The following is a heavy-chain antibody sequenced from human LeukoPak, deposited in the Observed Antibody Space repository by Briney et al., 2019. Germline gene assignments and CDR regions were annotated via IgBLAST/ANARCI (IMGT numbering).Heavy chain of an antibody. CDR2: ISGSGGST. CDR3: ALNIVVVPASGFLDP. D-gene: IGHD2-2*01. J-gene: IGHJ5*02. V-gene: IGHV3-23*01. Sequence: GGSLRLSCAASGFTFSSYAMSWVRQAPGKGLEWVSAISGSGGSTYYADSVKGRFTISRDNSKNTLYLQMNSLRAEDTAVYYCALNIVVVPASGFLDPWGQGTLVTVSS. CDR1: GFTFSSYA.